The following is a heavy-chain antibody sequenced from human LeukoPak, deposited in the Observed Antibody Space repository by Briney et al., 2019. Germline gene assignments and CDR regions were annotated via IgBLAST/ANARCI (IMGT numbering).Heavy chain of an antibody. CDR2: IIPIFGTA. V-gene: IGHV1-69*05. CDR3: ARGSGLLEGYYSCMDV. J-gene: IGHJ6*03. CDR1: GGTFSSYA. Sequence: SVKVSCKASGGTFSSYAISWVRQARGQGLEWMGGIIPIFGTANYAQKFQGRVTITTDESTSTAYMELSSLRSEDTAVYYCARGSGLLEGYYSCMDVWGKGTTVTVSS. D-gene: IGHD3-22*01.